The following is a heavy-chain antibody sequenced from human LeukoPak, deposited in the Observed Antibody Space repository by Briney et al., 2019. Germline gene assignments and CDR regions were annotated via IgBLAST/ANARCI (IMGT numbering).Heavy chain of an antibody. CDR3: AKDRCGAFCGGD. D-gene: IGHD2-21*01. Sequence: GGSLRLSCAASGFTFSTCGMSWVRQAPGKGLEWVSSISGSGYTKDYADSVRGRFTISRDNSKNTLYLQLNSLRAEDTALYLCAKDRCGAFCGGDWGQGTLVTVSS. V-gene: IGHV3-23*01. CDR2: ISGSGYTK. CDR1: GFTFSTCG. J-gene: IGHJ4*02.